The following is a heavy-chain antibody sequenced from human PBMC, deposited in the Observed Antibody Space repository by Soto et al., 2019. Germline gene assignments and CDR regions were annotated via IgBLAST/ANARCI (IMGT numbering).Heavy chain of an antibody. CDR1: GFTFSSYG. V-gene: IGHV3-30*18. D-gene: IGHD2-2*01. J-gene: IGHJ6*03. Sequence: GGSLRLSCAASGFTFSSYGMHWFRQAPGKGLEWVAVISYDGSNKYYADSVKGRFTISRDNSKNTLYLQMNSLRAEDTAVYYCAKDFESGDIVVVPAALHYMDVWGKGTTVTVSS. CDR2: ISYDGSNK. CDR3: AKDFESGDIVVVPAALHYMDV.